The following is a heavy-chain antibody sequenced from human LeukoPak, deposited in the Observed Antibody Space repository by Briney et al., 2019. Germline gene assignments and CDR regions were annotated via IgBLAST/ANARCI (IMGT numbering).Heavy chain of an antibody. CDR3: ARATSRYFDWLPLDY. D-gene: IGHD3-9*01. V-gene: IGHV3-30*03. CDR2: ISYDGSNK. J-gene: IGHJ4*02. CDR1: GFTFSSYV. Sequence: GVSLRLSCAASGFTFSSYVMHWVRQAPGKGLEWVAVISYDGSNKYYADSVKGRFTISRDNSKNTLYLQMNSLRAEDTAVYYCARATSRYFDWLPLDYWGQGTLVTVSS.